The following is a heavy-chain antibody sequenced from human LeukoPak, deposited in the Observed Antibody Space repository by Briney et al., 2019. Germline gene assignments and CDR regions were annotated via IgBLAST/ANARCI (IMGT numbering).Heavy chain of an antibody. V-gene: IGHV3-30-3*01. Sequence: GGSLRLSCAASGFTFSSYAMHWVRQAPGKGLEWVAVISYDGSNKYYADSVKGRFTISGDNSKNTLYLQMNSLRAEDTAVYYCARDGARYSSGSSFDYWGQGTLVTVSS. CDR2: ISYDGSNK. CDR1: GFTFSSYA. D-gene: IGHD6-19*01. CDR3: ARDGARYSSGSSFDY. J-gene: IGHJ4*02.